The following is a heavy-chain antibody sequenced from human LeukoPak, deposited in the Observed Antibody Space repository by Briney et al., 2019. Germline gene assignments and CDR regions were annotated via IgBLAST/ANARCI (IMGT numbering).Heavy chain of an antibody. J-gene: IGHJ6*02. CDR1: GFTVSSNH. D-gene: IGHD3-10*01. CDR2: IYNGGST. Sequence: GGSLRLSCAASGFTVSSNHMNWVRQAPGKGLVWVSVIYNGGSTYYADSVKGRFTISRDNSKNTLYLQMNSLRDEDTAIHYCAKVPYSDYGSGRPPFMDVWGQGTTVDVSS. V-gene: IGHV3-53*01. CDR3: AKVPYSDYGSGRPPFMDV.